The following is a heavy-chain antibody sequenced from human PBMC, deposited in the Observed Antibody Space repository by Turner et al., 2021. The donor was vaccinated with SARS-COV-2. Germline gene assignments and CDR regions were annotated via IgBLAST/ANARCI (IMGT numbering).Heavy chain of an antibody. CDR3: AKDMEQLVPLFDY. Sequence: QVQLVESGGGVVQPGRSLRLSCSASGFTFSSYGMHWVRQAPGKGMEWVAVISYDGSNKYYADSVKGRFTISRDNSKNTLYLQMNSLRAEDTAVYYCAKDMEQLVPLFDYWGQGTLVTVSS. D-gene: IGHD6-13*01. J-gene: IGHJ4*02. V-gene: IGHV3-30*18. CDR1: GFTFSSYG. CDR2: ISYDGSNK.